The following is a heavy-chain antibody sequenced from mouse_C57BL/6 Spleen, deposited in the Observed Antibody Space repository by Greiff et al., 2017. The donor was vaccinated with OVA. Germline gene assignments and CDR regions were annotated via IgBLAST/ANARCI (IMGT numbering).Heavy chain of an antibody. Sequence: QVQLQQSGAELVRPGSSVKLSCKASGYTFTSYWMDWVKQRPGQGLEWIGNIYPSDSETHYNQKFKDKATLTVDKSSSTAYMQLSSLTSEDSAVYYCARGYYGSRHYFDYWGQGTTLTVSS. V-gene: IGHV1-61*01. CDR3: ARGYYGSRHYFDY. J-gene: IGHJ2*01. CDR2: IYPSDSET. D-gene: IGHD1-1*01. CDR1: GYTFTSYW.